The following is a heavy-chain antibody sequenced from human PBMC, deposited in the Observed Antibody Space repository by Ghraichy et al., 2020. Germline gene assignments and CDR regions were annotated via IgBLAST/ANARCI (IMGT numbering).Heavy chain of an antibody. Sequence: GGSLRLSCAASGFTFRSYAMNWVRQAPGKGLEWVSALSSSGGTTYYADSVKGRFTISRDNSKNTLYLRMNSLRAEDTAVYYCAKPHGGYSALDAWGQGTLVTVSS. D-gene: IGHD5-12*01. J-gene: IGHJ5*02. CDR2: LSSSGGTT. V-gene: IGHV3-23*01. CDR1: GFTFRSYA. CDR3: AKPHGGYSALDA.